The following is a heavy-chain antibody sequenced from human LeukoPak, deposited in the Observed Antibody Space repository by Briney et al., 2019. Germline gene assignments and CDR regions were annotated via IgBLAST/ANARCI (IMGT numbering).Heavy chain of an antibody. J-gene: IGHJ4*02. CDR3: ASEWYCSSTSCYETFDY. D-gene: IGHD2-2*01. V-gene: IGHV4-59*10. CDR1: GGSFSGYY. Sequence: SETLSLTCAVYGGSFSGYYWSWIRQPPGKGLEWIGRIYTSGSTNYNPSLKSRVTMSVDTSKNQFSLKLSSVTAADTAVYYCASEWYCSSTSCYETFDYWGQGTLVTVSS. CDR2: IYTSGST.